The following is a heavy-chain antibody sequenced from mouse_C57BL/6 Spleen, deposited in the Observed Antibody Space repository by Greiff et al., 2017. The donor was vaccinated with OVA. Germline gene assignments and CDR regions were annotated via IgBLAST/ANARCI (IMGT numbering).Heavy chain of an antibody. J-gene: IGHJ4*01. CDR1: GFTFTDYY. V-gene: IGHV7-3*01. CDR3: ARSIYYGDYYAMDY. Sequence: EVKVVESGGGLVQPGGSLSLSCAASGFTFTDYYMSWVRQPPGKALEWLGFIRNKANGYTTEYSASVKGRFTISRDNSQSILYLQMNALRAEDSATYYCARSIYYGDYYAMDYWGQGTSVTVSS. CDR2: IRNKANGYTT. D-gene: IGHD2-1*01.